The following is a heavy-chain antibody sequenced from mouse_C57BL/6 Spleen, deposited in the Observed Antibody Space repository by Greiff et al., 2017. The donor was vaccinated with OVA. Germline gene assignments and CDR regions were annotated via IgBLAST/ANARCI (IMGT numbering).Heavy chain of an antibody. CDR2: IHPNSGST. CDR3: ARTDYYGSSPSFDV. Sequence: QVQLQQPGAELVKPGASVKLSCKASGYTFTSYWMHWVKQRPGQGLEWIGMIHPNSGSTNYNEKFKSKATLTVDKSSSTAYMQLSSLTSEDSAVYYCARTDYYGSSPSFDVWGTGTTVTVSS. D-gene: IGHD1-1*01. CDR1: GYTFTSYW. J-gene: IGHJ1*03. V-gene: IGHV1-64*01.